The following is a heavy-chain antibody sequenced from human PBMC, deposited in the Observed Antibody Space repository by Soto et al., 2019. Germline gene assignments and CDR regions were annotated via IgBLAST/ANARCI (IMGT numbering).Heavy chain of an antibody. CDR3: AKLGGHYYDSSGYYYQSQNYFDY. V-gene: IGHV3-23*01. J-gene: IGHJ4*02. D-gene: IGHD3-22*01. CDR2: ISGSGGST. Sequence: EVQLLESGGGLVQPGGSLRLSCAASGFTFSSNAMSWVRQPPGKGLEWVSAISGSGGSTYYADSGKGRFTISRDNSKNTLYLQMNSLRAEDTAVYYCAKLGGHYYDSSGYYYQSQNYFDYWGQGTLVTVSS. CDR1: GFTFSSNA.